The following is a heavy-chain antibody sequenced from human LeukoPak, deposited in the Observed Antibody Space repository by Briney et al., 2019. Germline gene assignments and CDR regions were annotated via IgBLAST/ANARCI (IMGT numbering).Heavy chain of an antibody. CDR2: ISGSGGST. J-gene: IGHJ4*02. CDR1: GFTLSNHA. V-gene: IGHV3-23*01. Sequence: GGSLRLSCAASGFTLSNHAMIWVRQAPGKGLGWVSSISGSGGSTYYADSVKGRFTISRDNSKNTLYLQMNSLRAEDTAVYYCAKGGVQLWIPHESRFDSWGQGTLVTVSS. D-gene: IGHD5-18*01. CDR3: AKGGVQLWIPHESRFDS.